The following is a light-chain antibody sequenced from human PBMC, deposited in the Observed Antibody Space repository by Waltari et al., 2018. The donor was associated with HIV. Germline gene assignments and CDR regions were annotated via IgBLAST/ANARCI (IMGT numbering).Light chain of an antibody. V-gene: IGKV1-13*02. J-gene: IGKJ4*01. CDR1: QGISIA. CDR3: QQFNSYPIT. Sequence: AMQLTQSPSALSPSVGDRVTITCRASQGISIALAWYQQKPGKAPKLLLYDAFSLESGVPSMFSGRGSGTDCTLTICSLQPQHFATYCSQQFNSYPITFGGETKVEIK. CDR2: DAF.